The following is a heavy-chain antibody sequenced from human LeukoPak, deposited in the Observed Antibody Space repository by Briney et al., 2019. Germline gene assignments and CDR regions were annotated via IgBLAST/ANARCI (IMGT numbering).Heavy chain of an antibody. J-gene: IGHJ4*02. V-gene: IGHV3-23*01. CDR1: GFTFSSYA. D-gene: IGHD2-21*01. CDR3: VRDADVSTGDIYYDRFDH. CDR2: ISGSGGTT. Sequence: PGGSLRLSCAASGFTFSSYAMTWVRQAPGKGLEWVSSISGSGGTTYYADSVKGRFTISRDNAKNSVYLQMNSLRAEDTAVYYCVRDADVSTGDIYYDRFDHWGQGTLVTVSS.